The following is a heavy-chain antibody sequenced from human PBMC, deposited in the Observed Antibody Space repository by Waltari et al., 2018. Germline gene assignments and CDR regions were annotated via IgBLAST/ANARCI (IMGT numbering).Heavy chain of an antibody. CDR1: GFTFDGQG. CDR3: AREKLMGEYIDY. J-gene: IGHJ4*02. CDR2: INGNGGST. D-gene: IGHD2-15*01. Sequence: EVQLVESGGGVRRPGGSLRLSCAASGFTFDGQGRRWVRQAPGKGLEWVSSINGNGGSTCYADSVRGRFTISRDNAKNSLYLQMNSLRADDTALYYCAREKLMGEYIDYWGQGTLVTVSS. V-gene: IGHV3-20*04.